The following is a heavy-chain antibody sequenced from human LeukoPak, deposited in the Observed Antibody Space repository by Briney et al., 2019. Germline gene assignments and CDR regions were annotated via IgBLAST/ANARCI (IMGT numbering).Heavy chain of an antibody. J-gene: IGHJ4*02. CDR1: GYTFTGYY. V-gene: IGHV1-2*06. CDR3: ARDLYGDYFMGY. Sequence: ASVKVSCKASGYTFTGYYMHWVRQAPGQGLEWMGRINPNSGGTNDAQKFQGRVTMTRDTSISTAYMVLSRLRSDDTAVYYCARDLYGDYFMGYWGQGTLVTVSS. D-gene: IGHD4-17*01. CDR2: INPNSGGT.